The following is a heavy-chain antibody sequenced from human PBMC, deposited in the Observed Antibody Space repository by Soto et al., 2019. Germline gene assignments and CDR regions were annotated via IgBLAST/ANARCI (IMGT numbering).Heavy chain of an antibody. Sequence: SQRLSCAASGCKFRDFYMSCIRQAPGKGLEWVSYISSSGFTIYYADSVKGRFTISRDNAKNSLYLQMNSLRAEDTAVYYCASEFSGSYIFWGLGTLVTVSS. J-gene: IGHJ4*02. V-gene: IGHV3-11*01. CDR3: ASEFSGSYIF. CDR1: GCKFRDFY. D-gene: IGHD1-26*01. CDR2: ISSSGFTI.